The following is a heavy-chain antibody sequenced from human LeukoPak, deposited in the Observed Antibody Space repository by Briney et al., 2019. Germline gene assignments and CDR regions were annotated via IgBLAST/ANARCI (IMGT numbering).Heavy chain of an antibody. D-gene: IGHD6-13*01. CDR3: ARDYGGAAAGLDY. CDR1: GGSISSSSYY. CDR2: IYYSGST. V-gene: IGHV4-39*07. J-gene: IGHJ4*02. Sequence: SETLSLTCTVSGGSISSSSYYWGWIRQPPGKGLEWIGSIYYSGSTYYNPSLKSRVTISVDTSKNQFSLKPSSVTAADTAVYYCARDYGGAAAGLDYWGQGTLVTVSS.